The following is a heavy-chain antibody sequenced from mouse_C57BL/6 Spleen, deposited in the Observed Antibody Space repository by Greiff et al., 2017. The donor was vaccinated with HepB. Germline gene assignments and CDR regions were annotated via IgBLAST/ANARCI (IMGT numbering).Heavy chain of an antibody. CDR3: ARNSLTGTDSYFDV. CDR1: GFSLTSYG. CDR2: IWSGGST. D-gene: IGHD4-1*01. Sequence: VQLQQSGPGLVQPSQSLSITCTVSGFSLTSYGVHWVRQSPGKGLEWLGVIWSGGSTDYNAAFISRLSISKDNSKSQVFFKMNSLQADDTAIYYCARNSLTGTDSYFDVWGTGTTVTVSS. V-gene: IGHV2-2*01. J-gene: IGHJ1*03.